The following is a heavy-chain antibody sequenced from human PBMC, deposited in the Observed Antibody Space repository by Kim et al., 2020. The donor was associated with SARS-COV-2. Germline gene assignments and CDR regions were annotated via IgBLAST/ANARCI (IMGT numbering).Heavy chain of an antibody. V-gene: IGHV3-7*01. CDR3: ARDTYRFFDY. Sequence: YYVDSVKGRFTISRDNAKNTLSLQMNSLRAEDTAVYYCARDTYRFFDYWGQGTLVTVSS. J-gene: IGHJ4*02.